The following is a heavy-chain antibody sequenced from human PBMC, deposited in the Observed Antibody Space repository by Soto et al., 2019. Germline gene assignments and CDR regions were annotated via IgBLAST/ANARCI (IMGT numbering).Heavy chain of an antibody. D-gene: IGHD3-10*01. CDR3: AAEDGITTEVAFDD. CDR2: IVVGSGNT. V-gene: IGHV1-58*01. J-gene: IGHJ4*02. CDR1: GFTFTSSA. Sequence: SVKVSCKVSGFTFTSSAVQWVRQARGQRLEWIGWIVVGSGNTNYAQKFQERVTITRDMSTSTAYMELSSLRSEDTAVYYCAAEDGITTEVAFDDWCKGTLVTVCS.